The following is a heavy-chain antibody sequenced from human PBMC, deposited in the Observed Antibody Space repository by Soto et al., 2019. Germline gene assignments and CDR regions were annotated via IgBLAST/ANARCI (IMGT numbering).Heavy chain of an antibody. CDR2: IYYSGST. Sequence: SETLSLTCTVSGGYISSYYWSWIRQPPGKGLEWIGYIYYSGSTNYNPSLKSRVTISVDTSKNQFSLKLSSVTAADTAVYYCARQLGDYYDILTGYYTFDYWGQGTLVTVSS. J-gene: IGHJ4*02. D-gene: IGHD3-9*01. CDR1: GGYISSYY. V-gene: IGHV4-59*08. CDR3: ARQLGDYYDILTGYYTFDY.